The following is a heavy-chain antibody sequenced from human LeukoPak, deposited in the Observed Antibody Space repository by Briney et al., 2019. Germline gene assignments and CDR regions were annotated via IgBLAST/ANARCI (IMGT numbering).Heavy chain of an antibody. V-gene: IGHV4-59*01. CDR3: ARAGSSSWYLDY. D-gene: IGHD6-13*01. CDR2: IHYSGST. Sequence: SETLSLTCTVSGGSISTYYWSWIRQPPGKGLEWIGYIHYSGSTNYNPSLKSRVTISADTSKTQFSLKLSSVTTADTAVYYCARAGSSSWYLDYWGQGTLVSVSS. CDR1: GGSISTYY. J-gene: IGHJ4*02.